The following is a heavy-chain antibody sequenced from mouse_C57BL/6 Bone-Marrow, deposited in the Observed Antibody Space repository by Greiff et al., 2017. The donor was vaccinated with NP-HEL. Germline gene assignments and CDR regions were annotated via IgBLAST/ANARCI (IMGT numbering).Heavy chain of an antibody. CDR3: ARESLLFDY. V-gene: IGHV1-69*01. Sequence: VQLQQPGAELVMPGASVKLSCKASGYTFTSYWMHWVKQRPGQGLEWIGEIDPSDSYTNYNQKFKGKSTLTVDKSSSTAYMQLSSLTSEDSAVYYCARESLLFDYWGQGTTLTVSS. CDR2: IDPSDSYT. J-gene: IGHJ2*01. D-gene: IGHD2-10*01. CDR1: GYTFTSYW.